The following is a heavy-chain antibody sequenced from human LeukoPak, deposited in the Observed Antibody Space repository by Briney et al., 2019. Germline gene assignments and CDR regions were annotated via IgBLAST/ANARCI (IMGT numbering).Heavy chain of an antibody. Sequence: VSVKVSCKASGYTFTSYAMHWVRQAPGQRLEWMGWINAGNGNTKYSQKFQGRVTITRDTSASTAYMELSSLRSEDTAVYYCARLGDYGETFDYWGQGTLVTVSS. CDR2: INAGNGNT. V-gene: IGHV1-3*01. CDR3: ARLGDYGETFDY. CDR1: GYTFTSYA. D-gene: IGHD4-17*01. J-gene: IGHJ4*02.